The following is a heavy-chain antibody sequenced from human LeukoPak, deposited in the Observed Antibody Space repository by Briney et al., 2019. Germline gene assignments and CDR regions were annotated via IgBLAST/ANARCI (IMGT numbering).Heavy chain of an antibody. Sequence: ALVKVSCKASGYTFTGYYMHWVRQAPGQGLEWMGWINPNSGGTNYAQKFQGRVTMTRDTSISTAYMELSRLRSDDTAVYYCARPMTTYGPNWFDPWGQGTLVTVSS. CDR1: GYTFTGYY. CDR3: ARPMTTYGPNWFDP. J-gene: IGHJ5*02. CDR2: INPNSGGT. V-gene: IGHV1-2*02. D-gene: IGHD4-11*01.